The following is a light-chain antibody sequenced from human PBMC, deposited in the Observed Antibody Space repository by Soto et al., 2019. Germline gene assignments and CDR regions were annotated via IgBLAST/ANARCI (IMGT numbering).Light chain of an antibody. CDR1: QSVSSSF. J-gene: IGKJ1*01. V-gene: IGKV3-20*01. CDR3: QQYGSSPPWT. Sequence: EIVLTQSPGTLSLSPGERATLSCRASQSVSSSFLAWYQQKPGQAPRLLIYGASSRATGIPDRFSGGGSGTDFTLTISRLEPEDFAVYYCQQYGSSPPWTFGQGTNVEIK. CDR2: GAS.